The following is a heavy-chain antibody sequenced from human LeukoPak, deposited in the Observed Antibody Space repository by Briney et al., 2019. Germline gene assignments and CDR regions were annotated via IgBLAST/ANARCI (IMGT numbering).Heavy chain of an antibody. J-gene: IGHJ3*02. V-gene: IGHV5-51*01. CDR1: GYIFTTYW. CDR2: IYPGDSDT. D-gene: IGHD6-19*01. Sequence: RGESLKISCKGSGYIFTTYWLGWVRQTPGKGLEWMGIIYPGDSDTRYSPSFQGQVTISADKSISTAYLQWSSLKASDTAMYYCATQGSRGWDDAFDIWGQGTMVTVSS. CDR3: ATQGSRGWDDAFDI.